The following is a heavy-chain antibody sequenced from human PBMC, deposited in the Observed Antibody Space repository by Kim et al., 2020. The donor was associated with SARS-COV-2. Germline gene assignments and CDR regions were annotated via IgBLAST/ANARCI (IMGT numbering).Heavy chain of an antibody. V-gene: IGHV3-21*01. J-gene: IGHJ4*01. CDR1: GFPFRTYS. Sequence: GGSLRLSCVASGFPFRTYSMNWFRQAPGKGLEWVSSIISSSRSVFYADSLKGRFTISRDNAKNTLYLQLDRLRAEDTGVYYCAREFSTFPGVDYWGHGTL. D-gene: IGHD3-16*01. CDR3: AREFSTFPGVDY. CDR2: IISSSRSV.